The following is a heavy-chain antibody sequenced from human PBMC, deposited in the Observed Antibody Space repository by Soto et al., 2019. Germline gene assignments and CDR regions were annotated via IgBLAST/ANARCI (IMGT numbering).Heavy chain of an antibody. Sequence: AETLCLSCAASGFTFSTYNMNWVRQPPGKWLEWVSDVTHTSGTKYYADPVKGRFTISKDNAKNSFYLQMNRPSNDDTEFYYCARDALLVGTPFDLWGQGXPVTVYS. CDR2: VTHTSGTK. CDR3: ARDALLVGTPFDL. V-gene: IGHV3-48*02. J-gene: IGHJ4*02. D-gene: IGHD5-12*01. CDR1: GFTFSTYN.